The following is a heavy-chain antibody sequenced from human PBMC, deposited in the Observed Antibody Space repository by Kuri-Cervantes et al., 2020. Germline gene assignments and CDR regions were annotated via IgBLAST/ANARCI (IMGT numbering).Heavy chain of an antibody. D-gene: IGHD3-10*01. J-gene: IGHJ6*02. V-gene: IGHV1-3*02. Sequence: ASVKVSCKASGYTFTSYAMHWVRQAPGQRLEWMGWSNAGNGNTKYSQEFQGRVTITRDTSASTAYMELSSLRSEDTAVYYCARGYYGSGSLRVYYYYGMDVWGQGTTVTVSS. CDR1: GYTFTSYA. CDR2: SNAGNGNT. CDR3: ARGYYGSGSLRVYYYYGMDV.